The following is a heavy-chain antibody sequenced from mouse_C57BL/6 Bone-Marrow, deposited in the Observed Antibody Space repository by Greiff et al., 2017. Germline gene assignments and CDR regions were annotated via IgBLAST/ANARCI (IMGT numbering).Heavy chain of an antibody. V-gene: IGHV5-17*01. Sequence: EVKVVESGGGLVKPGGSLKLSCAASGFTFSDYGMHWVRQAPEKGLEWVAYISSGSSTIYYADTVKGRFTISRDNAKNTLFLQMTSLRSEDTAMYYCARDYGSRRGYYFDYWGQGTTLTVSS. CDR1: GFTFSDYG. J-gene: IGHJ2*01. CDR2: ISSGSSTI. CDR3: ARDYGSRRGYYFDY. D-gene: IGHD1-1*01.